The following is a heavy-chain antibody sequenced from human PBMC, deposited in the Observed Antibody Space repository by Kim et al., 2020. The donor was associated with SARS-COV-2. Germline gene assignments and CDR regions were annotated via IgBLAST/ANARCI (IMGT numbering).Heavy chain of an antibody. Sequence: GGSLRLSCAASGFTVSSEYMSWVRQAPGEGLEWVSLIDSGGSTYYEDSAKGRFTISRDSSKNTLHLQLNSLIAEDTAVYYCARDGPDGGWGQGTLVTVSS. CDR1: GFTVSSEY. CDR2: IDSGGST. D-gene: IGHD3-16*01. CDR3: ARDGPDGG. J-gene: IGHJ4*02. V-gene: IGHV3-53*01.